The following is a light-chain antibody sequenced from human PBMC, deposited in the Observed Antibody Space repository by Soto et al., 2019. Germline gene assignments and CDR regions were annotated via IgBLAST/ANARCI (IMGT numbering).Light chain of an antibody. V-gene: IGKV1-39*01. CDR1: QSIVHF. Sequence: DIQVTQSPSSLSTSIGDKVTITCRASQSIVHFLNWYQQKPGKAPNLIIYATSTLRSGVPSRFTGSGSGTDFTLTSTNLQPQDFADYFCQQDYDIPHTFGQGTSLEI. CDR2: ATS. CDR3: QQDYDIPHT. J-gene: IGKJ2*01.